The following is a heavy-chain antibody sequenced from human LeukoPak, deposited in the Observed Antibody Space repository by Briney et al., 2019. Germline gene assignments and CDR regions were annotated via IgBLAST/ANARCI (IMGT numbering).Heavy chain of an antibody. J-gene: IGHJ5*02. V-gene: IGHV1-46*01. Sequence: ASVKVSCKASGYTFTSYYMHWVRQAPGQGLEWMGIINPSGGGTSYAQKFQGRVTMTRDTSTSTVYMELSSLRSEDTAVYYCARDREGQTYWFDPWGQGTLVTVSS. CDR2: INPSGGGT. CDR1: GYTFTSYY. CDR3: ARDREGQTYWFDP.